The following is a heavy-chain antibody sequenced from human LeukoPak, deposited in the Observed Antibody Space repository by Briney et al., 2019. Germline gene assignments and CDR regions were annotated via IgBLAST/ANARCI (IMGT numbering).Heavy chain of an antibody. J-gene: IGHJ6*02. D-gene: IGHD3-9*01. Sequence: PSETLSLTCTVSGGSIGSYYWSWIRQPPGKGLEWIGYIYYSGSTNYNPSLKSRVTISVDTSKNQFSLKLSSVTAADTAVYYCARDPGPDYDILTGYSYYYYGMDVWGQGTTVTVSS. CDR3: ARDPGPDYDILTGYSYYYYGMDV. CDR2: IYYSGST. V-gene: IGHV4-59*01. CDR1: GGSIGSYY.